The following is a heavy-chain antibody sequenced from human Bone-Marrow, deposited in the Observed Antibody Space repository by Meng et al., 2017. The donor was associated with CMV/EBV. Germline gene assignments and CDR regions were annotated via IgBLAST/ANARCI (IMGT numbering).Heavy chain of an antibody. J-gene: IGHJ4*02. CDR3: TRASPGYGGFPD. CDR2: FNDLGNA. D-gene: IGHD5-12*01. CDR1: GWAVNDNE. V-gene: IGHV3-53*01. Sequence: EVRVVESEGGLFEPGVSLTLAWAASGWAVNDNELSWVRQAPGRGREWVSDFNDLGNAYYIDSVKGRFTVSRDNSRNTLYLQINSVRAEDTAIYYCTRASPGYGGFPDWGQGTLVTVSS.